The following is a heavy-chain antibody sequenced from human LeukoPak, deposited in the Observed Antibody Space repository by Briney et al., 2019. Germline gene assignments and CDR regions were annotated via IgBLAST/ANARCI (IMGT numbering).Heavy chain of an antibody. CDR2: ISSSSSYI. CDR1: GFTFSSYS. CDR3: AKVIGYYDSSGPIDY. V-gene: IGHV3-21*01. J-gene: IGHJ4*02. D-gene: IGHD3-22*01. Sequence: GGSLRLSCAASGFTFSSYSMNWVRQAPGKGLEWVSSISSSSSYIYYADSVKGRFTISRDNAKNSLYLQMNSLRAEDTAVYYCAKVIGYYDSSGPIDYWGQGTLVTVSS.